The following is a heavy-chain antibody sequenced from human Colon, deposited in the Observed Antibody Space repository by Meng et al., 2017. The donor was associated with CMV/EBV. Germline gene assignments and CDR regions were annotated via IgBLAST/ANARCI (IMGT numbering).Heavy chain of an antibody. V-gene: IGHV3-33*06. D-gene: IGHD2-2*02. CDR1: SYG. J-gene: IGHJ4*02. Sequence: SYGLHWVRQAPGKGLEWVALIWYDGNDKYYADSVKGRFTISRDDSKNTLYLRMNSLRAEDTAVYYCAKGPAGYCSGTSCYMDYLDSWGQGTLVTVSS. CDR3: AKGPAGYCSGTSCYMDYLDS. CDR2: IWYDGNDK.